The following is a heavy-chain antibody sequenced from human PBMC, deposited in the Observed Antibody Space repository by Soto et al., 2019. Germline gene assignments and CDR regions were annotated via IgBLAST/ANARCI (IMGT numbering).Heavy chain of an antibody. CDR1: GFTCDDYD. D-gene: IGHD3-16*01. V-gene: IGHV3-9*01. CDR3: AKARLWGGDGYNSYYYNAMDV. CDR2: ISWDSGRI. Sequence: EMQLVESGGGWVQPGRSQRLSCAASGFTCDDYDMYWVRQGPGKGLEWVSGISWDSGRIGYADSVKGRFTISRDNAKNSLYLQMNRLRPEDTALYYCAKARLWGGDGYNSYYYNAMDVWGQGTTVTVSS. J-gene: IGHJ6*02.